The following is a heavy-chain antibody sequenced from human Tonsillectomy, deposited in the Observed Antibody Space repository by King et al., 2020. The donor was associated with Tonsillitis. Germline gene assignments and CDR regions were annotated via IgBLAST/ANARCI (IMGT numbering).Heavy chain of an antibody. CDR3: AKVRLPLNRAAAPSGWFDP. J-gene: IGHJ5*02. V-gene: IGHV3-23*04. Sequence: VQLVESGGGLVQPGGSLRLSCAASGFSFSSYAMTWVRQAPGQGLEWVSGISKSGGDTDYAESVKGRFTISRDNSKNTLYLQMSSLRAEDTAVYYCAKVRLPLNRAAAPSGWFDPWGQGTLVTLSS. D-gene: IGHD6-13*01. CDR1: GFSFSSYA. CDR2: ISKSGGDT.